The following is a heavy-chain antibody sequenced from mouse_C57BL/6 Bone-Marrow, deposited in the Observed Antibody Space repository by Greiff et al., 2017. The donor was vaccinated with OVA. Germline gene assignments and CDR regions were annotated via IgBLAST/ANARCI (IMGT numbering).Heavy chain of an antibody. CDR1: GFSLSTFGMG. CDR2: IWWDDDK. Sequence: ESGPGILQPSQTLSLTCSFSGFSLSTFGMGVGWIRQPSGKGLEWLAHIWWDDDKYYNPALKSRLTISKDTSKNQVFLNIANVDTADTSTYDWARMDYDYDVVSDYGGQGTTLTVAS. CDR3: ARMDYDYDVVSDY. V-gene: IGHV8-8*01. J-gene: IGHJ2*01. D-gene: IGHD2-4*01.